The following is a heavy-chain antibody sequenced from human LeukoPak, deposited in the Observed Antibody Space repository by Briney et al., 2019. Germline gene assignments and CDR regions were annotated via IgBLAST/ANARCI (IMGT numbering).Heavy chain of an antibody. CDR2: ISGYNGNT. CDR3: ATGGRGGSYPH. D-gene: IGHD1-26*01. Sequence: GASVKVSCKASGYTFTNYAISRVRQAPGQGLEWMGWISGYNGNTNYAQKLQGGVTMTTDTSTRTAYMELRSLRSDDTAVYYCATGGRGGSYPHWGQGTLVTVSS. CDR1: GYTFTNYA. V-gene: IGHV1-18*01. J-gene: IGHJ4*02.